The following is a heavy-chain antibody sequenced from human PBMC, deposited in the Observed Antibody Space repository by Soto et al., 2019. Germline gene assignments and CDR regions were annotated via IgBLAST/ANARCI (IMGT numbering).Heavy chain of an antibody. J-gene: IGHJ4*02. CDR3: ARARRDGYNRYYFDY. CDR2: INHSGSA. D-gene: IGHD5-12*01. Sequence: SETLSLTCGVYGGSFSDYIWTWIRQTPGKGLQWIGQINHSGSANYNPSLKSRVTISVHTSKNQFSLKLSSVTAADTAVYYCARARRDGYNRYYFDYWGQGTLVTVSS. CDR1: GGSFSDYI. V-gene: IGHV4-34*01.